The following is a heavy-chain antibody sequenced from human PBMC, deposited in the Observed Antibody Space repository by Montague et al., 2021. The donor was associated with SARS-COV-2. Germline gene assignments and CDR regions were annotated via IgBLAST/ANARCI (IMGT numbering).Heavy chain of an antibody. CDR3: AGLGMLASGPNWFDP. J-gene: IGHJ5*02. CDR1: GFTFSQYW. D-gene: IGHD7-27*01. CDR2: INQDGSEI. Sequence: SLRLSCAASGFTFSQYWMSWVRQAPGKELEWVANINQDGSEIYLVDSPKGRFSISRDNAKNSLYLQVNSLRAEDTAVYYCAGLGMLASGPNWFDPWGQGTLVTVSS. V-gene: IGHV3-7*03.